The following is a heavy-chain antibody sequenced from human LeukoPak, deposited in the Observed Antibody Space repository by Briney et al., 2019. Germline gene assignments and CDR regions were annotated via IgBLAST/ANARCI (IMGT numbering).Heavy chain of an antibody. CDR2: ISSSGSTI. CDR1: GFTFSDYY. V-gene: IGHV3-11*01. J-gene: IGHJ4*02. CDR3: AKRVVPGANYFDY. D-gene: IGHD2-2*01. Sequence: GGSLRLSCAASGFTFSDYYMSWIRQAPGKGLEWVSYISSSGSTIYYADSVKGRFTISRDNSKNTLYLQMNSLRAEDTAVYYCAKRVVPGANYFDYWGQGTLVTVSS.